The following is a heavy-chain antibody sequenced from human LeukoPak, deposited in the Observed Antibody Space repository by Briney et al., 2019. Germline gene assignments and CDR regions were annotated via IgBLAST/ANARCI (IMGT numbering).Heavy chain of an antibody. CDR2: ISSSSTYI. D-gene: IGHD2-2*01. V-gene: IGHV3-21*01. CDR3: AKGYCRSTSCRFDY. CDR1: GFTFTTYS. J-gene: IGHJ4*02. Sequence: GGSLRLSCAASGFTFTTYSMNWVRQAPGKGVEWVSSISSSSTYIYYADSVKGRFTISRDNAKNSLYLQMNSLRAEDTAVYYCAKGYCRSTSCRFDYWGQGTLVTVSS.